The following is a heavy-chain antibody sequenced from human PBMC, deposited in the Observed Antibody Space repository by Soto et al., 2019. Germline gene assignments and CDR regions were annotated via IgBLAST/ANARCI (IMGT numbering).Heavy chain of an antibody. J-gene: IGHJ4*02. Sequence: QVQLQESGPGLVKPSQTLSLTCTVSGGSISSGDYYWSWIRQPPGKGLEWIGYIYYSGSTYYNPSLQSRVTISVDTSKNQFSLKLSSVTAEDTAVYYCARGLAASWTQNEYYFDYWGQGTLVTVSS. D-gene: IGHD6-6*01. CDR1: GGSISSGDYY. CDR3: ARGLAASWTQNEYYFDY. CDR2: IYYSGST. V-gene: IGHV4-30-4*01.